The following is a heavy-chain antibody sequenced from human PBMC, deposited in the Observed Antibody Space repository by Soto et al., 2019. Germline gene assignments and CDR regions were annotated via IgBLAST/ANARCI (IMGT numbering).Heavy chain of an antibody. D-gene: IGHD4-4*01. CDR2: IYHNGST. V-gene: IGHV4-30-2*01. CDR1: GGSISSGGYS. CDR3: ARGMTTVTAFDY. Sequence: QLQLQESGSGLVKPSQTLSLTCAVSGGSISSGGYSWSWIRQPPGKGLEWIGYIYHNGSTYYNPSLKRRVTISVDRSKNQFALKLSSVTAADTAVYYCARGMTTVTAFDYWGRGTLVTVFS. J-gene: IGHJ4*02.